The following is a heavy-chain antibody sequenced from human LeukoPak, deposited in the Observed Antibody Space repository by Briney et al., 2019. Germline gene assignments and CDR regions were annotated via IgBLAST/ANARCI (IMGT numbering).Heavy chain of an antibody. CDR1: RFTFSSYA. Sequence: GGSLRLSCAASRFTFSSYAMNWVRQAPGKGLEWVSAISGSGGTTYYADSVKGRFTISRDNSKNTLYLQMNSLRAEDTAVYYCAKDSMSSPYYYDYWGQGTLVAVSS. V-gene: IGHV3-23*01. D-gene: IGHD3-3*02. J-gene: IGHJ4*02. CDR2: ISGSGGTT. CDR3: AKDSMSSPYYYDY.